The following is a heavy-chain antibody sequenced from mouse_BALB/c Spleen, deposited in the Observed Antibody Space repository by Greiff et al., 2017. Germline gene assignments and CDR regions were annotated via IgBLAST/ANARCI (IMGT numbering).Heavy chain of an antibody. V-gene: IGHV2-9-2*01. CDR3: VRDDGNYVFAY. CDR2: IWTGGGT. CDR1: GFSLTSYD. J-gene: IGHJ3*01. D-gene: IGHD2-1*01. Sequence: VQVVESGPGLVAPSQSLSITCTVSGFSLTSYDISWIRQPPGKGLEWLGVIWTGGGTNYNSAFMSRLSISKDNSKSQVFLKMNSLQTDDTAIYYCVRDDGNYVFAYWGQGTLVTVSA.